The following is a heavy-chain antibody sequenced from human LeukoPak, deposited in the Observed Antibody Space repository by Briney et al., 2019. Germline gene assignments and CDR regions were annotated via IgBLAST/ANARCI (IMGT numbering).Heavy chain of an antibody. CDR3: ARDPNYYDSSGYYSSFDY. Sequence: GGSLRLSCAASGLTFSRYGMHWVRHAPGKGLEWVTVISYDGRDKHYADSVKGRFTISRYNSENTLYLQMNSLRAEDTAVYYCARDPNYYDSSGYYSSFDYWGQGTLVTVPS. CDR1: GLTFSRYG. J-gene: IGHJ4*02. D-gene: IGHD3-22*01. V-gene: IGHV3-30*03. CDR2: ISYDGRDK.